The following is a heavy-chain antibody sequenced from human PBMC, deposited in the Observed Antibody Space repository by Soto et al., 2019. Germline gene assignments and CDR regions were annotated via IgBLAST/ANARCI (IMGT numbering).Heavy chain of an antibody. CDR2: IGGSNTDR. Sequence: DVQLLRSGGGLVQPGGSLTLSCAASRFIFSDYAMNWVRQAPGKGLEWVSSIGGSNTDRYYADSVKGRFIISRDNSKNTMYLQMNSLRDDDTAVYYCAKDAVSYNGKWDWFDSWGQGNLVTVSS. D-gene: IGHD1-26*01. V-gene: IGHV3-23*01. CDR1: RFIFSDYA. CDR3: AKDAVSYNGKWDWFDS. J-gene: IGHJ5*01.